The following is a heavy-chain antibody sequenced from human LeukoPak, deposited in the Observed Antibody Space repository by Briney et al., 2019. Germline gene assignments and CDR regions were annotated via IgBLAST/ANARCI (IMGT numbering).Heavy chain of an antibody. J-gene: IGHJ4*02. Sequence: GGSLRLSCAASRFTFSSYSMNWVRQAPGKGLEWVSSISSSSSYIYYADSVKGRFTISRDNAKNSLYLQMNSLRDDDTAVFYCARVLRGVSRFSAQDYWGQGTLVTVSS. D-gene: IGHD3-3*01. CDR3: ARVLRGVSRFSAQDY. V-gene: IGHV3-21*01. CDR1: RFTFSSYS. CDR2: ISSSSSYI.